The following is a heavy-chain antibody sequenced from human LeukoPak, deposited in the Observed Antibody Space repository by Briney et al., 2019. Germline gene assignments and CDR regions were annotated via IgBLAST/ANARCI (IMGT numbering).Heavy chain of an antibody. CDR1: EFTFSNYT. CDR2: IAYDGGYY. CDR3: GRVIGQIAADGSNWFDP. V-gene: IGHV3-30-3*01. J-gene: IGHJ5*02. Sequence: GGSLRLSCAASEFTFSNYTMYWVRQAPGKGLEWVAVIAYDGGYYYYADSVEGRFTISRDNSKNTLYLQMNSLRAEDKAVYYCGRVIGQIAADGSNWFDPWGQGTLVTVSS. D-gene: IGHD6-13*01.